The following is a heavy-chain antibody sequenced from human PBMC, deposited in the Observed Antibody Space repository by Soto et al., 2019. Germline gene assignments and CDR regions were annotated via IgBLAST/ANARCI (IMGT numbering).Heavy chain of an antibody. V-gene: IGHV4-59*01. J-gene: IGHJ3*02. D-gene: IGHD4-17*01. CDR2: IYYSGST. Sequence: SETLSLTCTVSGGSISSYYWSWIRQPPGKGLEWIGYIYYSGSTNYNPSLKSRVTISVDTSKNQFSLKLSSVTAADTAVYYCARGLDHGDYGYAFDIWGQGTMVTVSS. CDR3: ARGLDHGDYGYAFDI. CDR1: GGSISSYY.